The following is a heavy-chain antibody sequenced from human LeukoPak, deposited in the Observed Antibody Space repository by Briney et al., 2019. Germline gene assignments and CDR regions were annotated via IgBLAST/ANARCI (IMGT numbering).Heavy chain of an antibody. Sequence: ASVKVSCKVSGYTLTELSMHWVRQAPGQGLEWMGWINPNSGGTNYAQKFQGRVIMTRDTSISTAYMELSRLRSDDTAVYYCARVLPYCSGGSCYLGYWGQGTLVTVSS. J-gene: IGHJ4*02. CDR2: INPNSGGT. V-gene: IGHV1-2*02. CDR1: GYTLTELS. D-gene: IGHD2-15*01. CDR3: ARVLPYCSGGSCYLGY.